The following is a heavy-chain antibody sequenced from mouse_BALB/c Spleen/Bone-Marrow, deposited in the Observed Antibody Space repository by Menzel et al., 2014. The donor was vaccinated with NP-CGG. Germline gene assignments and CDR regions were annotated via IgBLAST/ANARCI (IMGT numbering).Heavy chain of an antibody. J-gene: IGHJ2*01. CDR2: VTPYNGGT. CDR1: GYTFTDYY. Sequence: EVQLQQSGPELVKPGASVKMSCKASGYTFTDYYMDWVKQSHGESFEWIGRVTPYNGGTTYNQKFKGKATLTVDKSSSTAYMALNSLTSEDSAVYYCAGTGYWGQGTTLTVSS. V-gene: IGHV1-19*01. CDR3: AGTGY.